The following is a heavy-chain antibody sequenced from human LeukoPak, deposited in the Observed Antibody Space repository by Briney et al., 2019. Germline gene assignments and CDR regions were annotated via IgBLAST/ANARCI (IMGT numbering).Heavy chain of an antibody. CDR1: GGSFSGYY. CDR3: ASIAAAGTLDY. Sequence: SETLSLTCAVYGGSFSGYYWSWIRQPPGKGLEWTGEINHSGSTNYNPSLKSRVTISVDTSKNQFSLKLSSVTAADTAVYYCASIAAAGTLDYWGQGTLVTVPS. J-gene: IGHJ4*02. CDR2: INHSGST. D-gene: IGHD6-13*01. V-gene: IGHV4-34*01.